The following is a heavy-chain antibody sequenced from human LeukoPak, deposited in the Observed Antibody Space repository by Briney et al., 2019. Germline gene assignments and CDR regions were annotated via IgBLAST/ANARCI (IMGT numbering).Heavy chain of an antibody. J-gene: IGHJ4*02. CDR3: ARRYSGYDPHFDY. Sequence: ASVKVSCKASGYTFTDYYMHRVRQAPGQGFEWMGWINPSSGSTNYAQKFQGRVTMTRDTSTSTVYMELSSLSSEDTAIYYCARRYSGYDPHFDYWGQGTLVTVSS. CDR1: GYTFTDYY. CDR2: INPSSGST. V-gene: IGHV1-46*01. D-gene: IGHD5-12*01.